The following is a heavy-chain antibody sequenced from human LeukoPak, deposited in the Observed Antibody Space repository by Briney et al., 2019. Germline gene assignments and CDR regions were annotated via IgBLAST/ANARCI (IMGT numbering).Heavy chain of an antibody. CDR3: ASDIVATSGDF. CDR2: ITSRGDDI. CDR1: GFTFSDYY. J-gene: IGHJ4*02. V-gene: IGHV3-11*01. Sequence: GGSLRLSCAASGFTFSDYYMSWIRQAPGKGLEWVAYITSRGDDIYYADSVKGRFTISRDNAKNALFLRMSSLRVEDTATYYCASDIVATSGDFWGQGTLVSVSS. D-gene: IGHD5-12*01.